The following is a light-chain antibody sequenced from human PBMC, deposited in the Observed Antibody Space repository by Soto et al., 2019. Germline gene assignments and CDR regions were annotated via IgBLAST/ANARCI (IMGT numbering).Light chain of an antibody. Sequence: IHMTHSRSSLSASVGDRVTITCRASQSISIYLDWYQQKPGKAPKLLIYAASSLQSGVASRFSGSGSGTDFTLTISSLQPEDFATYYCQQSYSTPYTFGQGTKLEIK. V-gene: IGKV1-39*01. CDR3: QQSYSTPYT. CDR2: AAS. J-gene: IGKJ2*01. CDR1: QSISIY.